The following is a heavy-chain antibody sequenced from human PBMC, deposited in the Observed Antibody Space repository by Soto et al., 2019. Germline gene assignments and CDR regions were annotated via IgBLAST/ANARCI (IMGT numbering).Heavy chain of an antibody. V-gene: IGHV3-15*01. CDR3: TTDTSYYYYGMDV. Sequence: NPGGSLRLSCAASGFTFSNAWMSWVRQAPGKGLEWVGRIKSKTDGGATDYAAPVKGRFTISRDDSKNTLYLQMNSLKTEDTAVYYCTTDTSYYYYGMDVWGQGTTVTVSS. J-gene: IGHJ6*02. CDR1: GFTFSNAW. CDR2: IKSKTDGGAT.